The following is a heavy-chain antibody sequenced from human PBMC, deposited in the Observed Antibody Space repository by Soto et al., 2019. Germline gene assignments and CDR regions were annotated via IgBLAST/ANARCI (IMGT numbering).Heavy chain of an antibody. CDR3: ARSGYYYPLDFDH. V-gene: IGHV3-23*01. J-gene: IGHJ4*02. D-gene: IGHD3-22*01. Sequence: GSLRLSCAASGFTFSSSAMSWVRQAPGKGLEWVSAISGSGGSTYYADTVKGRFTVSRDNSKKTLYLQMNRLRAEDTAVYYCARSGYYYPLDFDHWGQGNLVTVSS. CDR2: ISGSGGST. CDR1: GFTFSSSA.